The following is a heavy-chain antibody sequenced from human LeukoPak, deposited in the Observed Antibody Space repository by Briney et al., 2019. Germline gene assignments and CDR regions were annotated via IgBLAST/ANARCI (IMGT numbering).Heavy chain of an antibody. D-gene: IGHD5-24*01. V-gene: IGHV3-7*01. J-gene: IGHJ4*02. CDR3: ARDRAYNRFDY. Sequence: GGSPRLSCADSGFTFSNSWLAWVRQVPGKGLEWVANINEDGSQKNYLDSVKGRFTISRDNAKKSLYLQMNSLRVEDTAVYYCARDRAYNRFDYWGQGTLVTVSS. CDR2: INEDGSQK. CDR1: GFTFSNSW.